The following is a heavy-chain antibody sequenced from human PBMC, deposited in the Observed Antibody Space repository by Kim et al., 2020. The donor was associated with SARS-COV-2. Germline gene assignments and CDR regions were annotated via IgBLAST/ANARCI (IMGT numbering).Heavy chain of an antibody. J-gene: IGHJ4*02. CDR2: ISWNSDSI. CDR1: GFSFDDYA. CDR3: AKYSGSVDTACGGYYFDY. Sequence: GGSLRLSCAAAGFSFDDYAMHWVRQTPGKGLEWVSGISWNSDSIDYADSVKGRFTIFRDNAKNSLYLQMNSLRPEDSALYYCAKYSGSVDTACGGYYFDYWGQGALVTVSS. D-gene: IGHD5-18*01. V-gene: IGHV3-9*01.